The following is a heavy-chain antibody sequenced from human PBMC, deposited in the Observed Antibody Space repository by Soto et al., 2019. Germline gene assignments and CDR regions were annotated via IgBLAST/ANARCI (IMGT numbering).Heavy chain of an antibody. CDR2: IGGDGGSP. CDR1: GFTFSEYA. CDR3: AKDSINRNXIYDPFNI. Sequence: PGGSLRLSCAASGFTFSEYAMSWVRQAPGKGLEWVSVIGGDGGSPNYADSVKGRFTVSRDNSKSTLYLQMDSLRAEDTAVYYCAKDSINRNXIYDPFNIWGQGTMVTVS. V-gene: IGHV3-23*01. D-gene: IGHD3-3*02. J-gene: IGHJ3*02.